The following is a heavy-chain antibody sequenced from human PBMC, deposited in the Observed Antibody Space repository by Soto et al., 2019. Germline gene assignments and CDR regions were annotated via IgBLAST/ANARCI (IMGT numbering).Heavy chain of an antibody. D-gene: IGHD3-22*01. V-gene: IGHV4-30-4*01. CDR3: ARAFDDSSGYYGGLGY. Sequence: SETLSLTCTVSGGSISSGDYYWSWIRQPPGKGLEWIGYIYYSGSTYCNPSLKNRITISVDTPKNQLSLKLSSVTAADTAVYYCARAFDDSSGYYGGLGYWGRGTLVTVSS. J-gene: IGHJ4*02. CDR2: IYYSGST. CDR1: GGSISSGDYY.